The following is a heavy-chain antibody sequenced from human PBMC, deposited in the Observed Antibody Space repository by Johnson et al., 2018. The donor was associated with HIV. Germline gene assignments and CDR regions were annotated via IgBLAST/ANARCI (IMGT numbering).Heavy chain of an antibody. CDR2: ISGSGIDI. J-gene: IGHJ3*02. Sequence: QVQLVESGGGLVKPGGSLRLSCAASGFTFSDYYMSWIRQAPGKGLEWVSYISGSGIDIYYADSVKGRFTISRDNAKNSLYLQMISLRAEDTAVYYCARAPYNWNLGLYGAFDMWSQGTMVTVSS. CDR1: GFTFSDYY. CDR3: ARAPYNWNLGLYGAFDM. D-gene: IGHD1-20*01. V-gene: IGHV3-11*04.